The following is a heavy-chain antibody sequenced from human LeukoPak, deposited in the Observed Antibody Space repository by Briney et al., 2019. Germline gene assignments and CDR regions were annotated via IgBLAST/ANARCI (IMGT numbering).Heavy chain of an antibody. D-gene: IGHD5-12*01. CDR2: INPSGGST. J-gene: IGHJ3*02. Sequence: ASVKVSCKASEYTFTSYYMHWVRQAPGQGLEWMGIINPSGGSTSYAQKFQGRVTMTRDTSTSTVYMELSSLRSEDTAVYYCARGAPIGIVTTTSAFDIWGQGTMVTVSS. V-gene: IGHV1-46*01. CDR1: EYTFTSYY. CDR3: ARGAPIGIVTTTSAFDI.